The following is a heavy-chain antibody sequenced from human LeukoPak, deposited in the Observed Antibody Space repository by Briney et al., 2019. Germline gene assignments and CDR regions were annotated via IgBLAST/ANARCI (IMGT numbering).Heavy chain of an antibody. J-gene: IGHJ4*02. CDR2: INPNSGGT. Sequence: ASVKVSCKASGYTFTGYYMHWVRQAPGQGLEWMGWINPNSGGTNYAQKFQGRVTMTRDTSISTAYMELSSLRSEDTAVYYCARGVIAAAGDVFFDYWGQGTLVTVSS. D-gene: IGHD6-13*01. V-gene: IGHV1-2*02. CDR3: ARGVIAAAGDVFFDY. CDR1: GYTFTGYY.